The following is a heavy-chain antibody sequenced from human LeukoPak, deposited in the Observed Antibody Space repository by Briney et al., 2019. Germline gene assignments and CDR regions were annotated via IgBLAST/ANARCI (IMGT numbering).Heavy chain of an antibody. Sequence: SETLSLTCTVSGGSISSYYWSWLRQPAGKGLEWIGRIYTSGSTNYNPSLKSRVTMSADTYKNQFSLKLSSVTAADTAVYYCAREAAVASRGFDYWGQGTLVTVSS. CDR3: AREAAVASRGFDY. D-gene: IGHD6-19*01. J-gene: IGHJ4*02. CDR1: GGSISSYY. V-gene: IGHV4-4*07. CDR2: IYTSGST.